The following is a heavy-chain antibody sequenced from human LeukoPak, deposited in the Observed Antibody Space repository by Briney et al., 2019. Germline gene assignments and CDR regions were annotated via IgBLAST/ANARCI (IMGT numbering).Heavy chain of an antibody. D-gene: IGHD4-17*01. Sequence: SGGSLRLFCVASGFTFSSYGMHWVRQAPGKGLEWVSLLWYDGSNEYYADSAKGRFTISRDNSKNTLYLQMNSLRAEDTAVYYCAKGMTTGPRSVYHYMDVWGKGTTVTVSS. V-gene: IGHV3-33*06. CDR3: AKGMTTGPRSVYHYMDV. CDR2: LWYDGSNE. CDR1: GFTFSSYG. J-gene: IGHJ6*03.